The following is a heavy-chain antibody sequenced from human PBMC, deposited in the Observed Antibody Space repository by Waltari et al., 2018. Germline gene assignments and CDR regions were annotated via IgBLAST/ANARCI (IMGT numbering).Heavy chain of an antibody. J-gene: IGHJ4*02. CDR2: IYYSGST. CDR3: ARDFWSGGGGLGY. D-gene: IGHD3-3*01. CDR1: GGSISRSSYY. Sequence: QLQLQESGPGLVKPSETLSLTCTVSGGSISRSSYYWGWIRQPPGKGLEWIGSIYYSGSTYYNPSLKSRVTISVDTSKNQFSLKLSSVTAADTAVYYCARDFWSGGGGLGYWGQGTLVTVSS. V-gene: IGHV4-39*07.